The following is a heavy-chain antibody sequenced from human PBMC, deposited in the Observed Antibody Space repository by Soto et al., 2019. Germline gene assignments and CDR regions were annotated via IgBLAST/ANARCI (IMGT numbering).Heavy chain of an antibody. CDR1: GFTFRSYV. Sequence: QVQLVESGGGVVEPGTSLRLSCGGSGFTFRSYVIHWVRQAPGKGLEWVALTSYDGSNNFYGDSVKGRFTISRHNSRNTVELQMDSLRFEDTALYYCARWGTTGGLDVWGQGTLVSVSS. J-gene: IGHJ4*02. CDR2: TSYDGSNN. V-gene: IGHV3-33*05. D-gene: IGHD3-16*01. CDR3: ARWGTTGGLDV.